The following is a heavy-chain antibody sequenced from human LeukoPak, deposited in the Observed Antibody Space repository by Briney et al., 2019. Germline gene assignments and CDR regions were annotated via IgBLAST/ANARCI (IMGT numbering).Heavy chain of an antibody. CDR1: GFNMSSSW. Sequence: GGSLILSCTVSGFNMSSSWMSRVRQAPGKGLEWVANINEDGSEKNYVGSVKGRFTISRDNAKNSLFLQMNSLRAEDTAVYYCARDRGWYHADYWGQGTLVTVSA. D-gene: IGHD6-19*01. CDR2: INEDGSEK. J-gene: IGHJ4*02. V-gene: IGHV3-7*04. CDR3: ARDRGWYHADY.